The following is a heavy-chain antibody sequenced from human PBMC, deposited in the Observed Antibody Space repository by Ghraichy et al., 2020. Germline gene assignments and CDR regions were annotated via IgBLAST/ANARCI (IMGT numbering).Heavy chain of an antibody. CDR2: LHYTGTT. CDR3: ARRGRDGYNHHFDY. Sequence: TLSLTCTVSGVSISPYYWSWIRQPPGKGLEWIGYLHYTGTTNYNPTLKSRVSISADTSKKRFSLRLSSVTAADTAVYYCARRGRDGYNHHFDYWGQGILVTVSS. D-gene: IGHD5-24*01. CDR1: GVSISPYY. J-gene: IGHJ4*02. V-gene: IGHV4-59*08.